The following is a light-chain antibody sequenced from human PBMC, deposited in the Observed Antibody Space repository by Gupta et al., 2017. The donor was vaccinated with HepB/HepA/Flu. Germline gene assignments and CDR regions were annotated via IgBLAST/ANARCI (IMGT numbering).Light chain of an antibody. V-gene: IGLV1-44*01. Sequence: QSVLTQPPSASGTPGQRVTIPCSGSSSNIGSNTVNWYQQLPGTAPRLLIYSYNLRPSGVPDRFSGSKSGTSASLAISGLQSEDEADYYCAAWDDSLNGVVFGGGTKLTVL. CDR1: SSNIGSNT. J-gene: IGLJ2*01. CDR2: SYN. CDR3: AAWDDSLNGVV.